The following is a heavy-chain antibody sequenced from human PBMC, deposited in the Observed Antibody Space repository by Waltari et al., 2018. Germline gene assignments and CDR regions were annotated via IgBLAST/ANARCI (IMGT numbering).Heavy chain of an antibody. CDR1: GFTFSAHY. V-gene: IGHV3-72*01. CDR3: ARDSGHDAFDI. CDR2: TRNKANSYTT. J-gene: IGHJ3*02. D-gene: IGHD7-27*01. Sequence: EVQLVESGGGLVQPGGSPRLSCAASGFTFSAHYMDWVRQAPGKGLEWVGRTRNKANSYTTEYAASVKGRFTISRDDSKNSLYLQMNSLKTEDTAVYYCARDSGHDAFDIWGQGTRVVVSS.